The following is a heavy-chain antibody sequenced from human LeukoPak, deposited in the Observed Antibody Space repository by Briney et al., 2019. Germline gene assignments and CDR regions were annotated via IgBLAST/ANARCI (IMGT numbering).Heavy chain of an antibody. D-gene: IGHD2-2*01. CDR3: ARRLGYCSSTSCPITAFDI. Sequence: SETLSLTCTVSGGSSSSYYWSWIRQPPGKGLEWIGYIYYSGSTSYSPSLKSRVTISVDTSKNQFSLKLSSVTAADTAVYYCARRLGYCSSTSCPITAFDIWGQGTMVAVSS. V-gene: IGHV4-59*01. CDR1: GGSSSSYY. CDR2: IYYSGST. J-gene: IGHJ3*02.